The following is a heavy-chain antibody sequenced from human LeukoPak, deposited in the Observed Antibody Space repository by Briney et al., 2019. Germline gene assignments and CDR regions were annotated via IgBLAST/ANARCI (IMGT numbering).Heavy chain of an antibody. V-gene: IGHV4-30-2*01. CDR2: IYHSGST. CDR3: ARNYYGGGGQNWYLDL. D-gene: IGHD3-22*01. Sequence: SETLSLTCAASGASISRGGYSWSWIRQPPGKGLEWIGYIYHSGSTYYNPSLKSRVTISVDRSKNQFALKLSSVTAADTAVYYCARNYYGGGGQNWYLDLWAVAHWSLSPQ. J-gene: IGHJ2*01. CDR1: GASISRGGYS.